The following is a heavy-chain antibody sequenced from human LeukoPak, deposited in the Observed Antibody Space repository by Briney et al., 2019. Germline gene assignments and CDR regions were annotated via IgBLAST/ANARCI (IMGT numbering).Heavy chain of an antibody. CDR3: ARAPYCGGDCYNFDS. CDR1: GFTFSSYA. J-gene: IGHJ4*02. V-gene: IGHV3-23*01. CDR2: ISGSGVTT. Sequence: GGSLRLSCTASGFTFSSYAMSWVRLAPGKGLEWVSAISGSGVTTYYADSVKGRFTISRDSSKNTLYLQMNSLRAEDTAVYYCARAPYCGGDCYNFDSWGQGALVTVSS. D-gene: IGHD2-21*02.